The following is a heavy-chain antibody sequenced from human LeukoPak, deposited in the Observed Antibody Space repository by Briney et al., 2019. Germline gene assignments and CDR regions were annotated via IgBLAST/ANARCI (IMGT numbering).Heavy chain of an antibody. J-gene: IGHJ4*02. CDR3: ARPTQPYCSSTSCYRGHRLECDY. CDR1: GYTFTGYY. D-gene: IGHD2-2*02. CDR2: INPNSGGT. Sequence: ASXKVSCKASGYTFTGYYMHWVRQAPGQGLEWMGWINPNSGGTNYAQKFQGRVTITRDTSISTAYMELSRLRYDDTAVYYCARPTQPYCSSTSCYRGHRLECDYWGQGTLVTVSS. V-gene: IGHV1-2*02.